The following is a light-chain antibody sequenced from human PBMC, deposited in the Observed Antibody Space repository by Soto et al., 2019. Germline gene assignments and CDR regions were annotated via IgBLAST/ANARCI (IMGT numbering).Light chain of an antibody. J-gene: IGLJ2*01. CDR3: SSYTSSSPHVV. V-gene: IGLV2-14*01. CDR1: SSDVGGYNY. CDR2: DVS. Sequence: QSALTQPASVSGSPGQSITISCTGTSSDVGGYNYVSWYQQHPGKAPKLMIYDVSNRPSGVSNRFSGSKSGNTASLTISGLPADDEADYYCSSYTSSSPHVVFGGGTKLTVL.